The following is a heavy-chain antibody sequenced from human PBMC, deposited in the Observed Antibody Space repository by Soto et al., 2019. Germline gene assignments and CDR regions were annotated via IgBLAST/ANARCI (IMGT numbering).Heavy chain of an antibody. J-gene: IGHJ5*02. V-gene: IGHV4-31*03. CDR1: GGSISSGGYY. CDR2: IYYSGST. CDR3: ARSVDP. Sequence: QVQLQESGPGLVKPSQTLSLTCTVSGGSISSGGYYWSWIRQHPGKGLEWIGYIYYSGSTYYNPSPKGRSNITVDTAKDQFPPKLSPVTAADTAVYYCARSVDPWGQGTLVTVSS.